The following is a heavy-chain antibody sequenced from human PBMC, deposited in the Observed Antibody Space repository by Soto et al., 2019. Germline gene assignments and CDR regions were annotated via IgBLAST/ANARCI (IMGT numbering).Heavy chain of an antibody. V-gene: IGHV3-73*02. J-gene: IGHJ6*02. CDR3: TRRQFYYFGLDV. CDR1: GFSFSGSA. CDR2: IRTDANTYAT. D-gene: IGHD6-19*01. Sequence: QLVESGGALVQPGESLKLSCAASGFSFSGSAIQWVRQAPGKGLEWVGRIRTDANTYATAYAASVTGRFTIYRDDSRNTAYLQMNSLKTEDTAVYFCTRRQFYYFGLDVWGQGTKVIVSS.